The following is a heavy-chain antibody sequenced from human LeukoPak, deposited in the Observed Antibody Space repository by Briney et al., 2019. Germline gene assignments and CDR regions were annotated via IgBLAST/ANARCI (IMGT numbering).Heavy chain of an antibody. CDR1: GFTFSTYS. CDR2: ITGSSYI. Sequence: GGSLRLSCAASGFTFSTYSMNWVRQAPGKGLEWVSSITGSSYIDYADSLKGRFTISRDNAKNSLDLQMNSLRAEDTALYFCAKANAMDVWGQGTTVTVSS. V-gene: IGHV3-21*01. J-gene: IGHJ6*02. CDR3: AKANAMDV.